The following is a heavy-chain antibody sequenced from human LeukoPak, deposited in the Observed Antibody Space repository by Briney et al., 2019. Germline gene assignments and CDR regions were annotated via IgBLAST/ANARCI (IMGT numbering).Heavy chain of an antibody. D-gene: IGHD6-19*01. Sequence: SETLSLTCAVYGGSFSGYYWSWIRQPPGKGLEWIGEINHSGSTNYNPSLKSRVTMSVDTSKNQFSLKLSSVTAADTAVYYCARVVGYSSPLDPWGQGTLVTVSS. CDR1: GGSFSGYY. J-gene: IGHJ5*02. CDR2: INHSGST. CDR3: ARVVGYSSPLDP. V-gene: IGHV4-34*01.